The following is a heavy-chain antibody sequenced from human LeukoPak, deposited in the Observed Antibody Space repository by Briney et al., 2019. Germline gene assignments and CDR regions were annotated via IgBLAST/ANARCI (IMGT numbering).Heavy chain of an antibody. CDR2: INSDGSST. J-gene: IGHJ4*02. V-gene: IGHV3-74*01. D-gene: IGHD3-10*01. CDR3: ARDMIRGVRMYYFDY. CDR1: GFTFSSYW. Sequence: GGSLRLSCAASGFTFSSYWMHWVRQAPGKGLVWVSRINSDGSSTSYADSVKGRFTISRDNAKKTRYLQMNSRRDEDTAVYYCARDMIRGVRMYYFDYWGQETLVTVSS.